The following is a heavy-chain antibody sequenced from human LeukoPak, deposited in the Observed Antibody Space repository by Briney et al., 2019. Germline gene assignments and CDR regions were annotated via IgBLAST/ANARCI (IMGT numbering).Heavy chain of an antibody. CDR1: GYTFTSYW. D-gene: IGHD5-12*01. Sequence: GESLKISCEGSGYTFTSYWIAWVRQMPGKGLEWMGIIYPGDSDTRYSPSFQGQVTISADKSISTAYLQWSSLKASDTAMYYCARAGYSGYEAYAFDIWGQGTMVTVSS. CDR2: IYPGDSDT. CDR3: ARAGYSGYEAYAFDI. V-gene: IGHV5-51*01. J-gene: IGHJ3*02.